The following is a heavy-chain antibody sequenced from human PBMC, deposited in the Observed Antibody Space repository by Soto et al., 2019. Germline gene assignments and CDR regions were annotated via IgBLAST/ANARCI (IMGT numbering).Heavy chain of an antibody. V-gene: IGHV1-18*01. CDR2: ISAYNGNT. CDR3: ARVKTSGFHNWFDP. Sequence: ASVKVSCKASGYTFISYGISWVRQAPGQGLEWMGWISAYNGNTNYAQKPQGRVTMTTDTSTSTAYMELRSLRSDDTAVYYCARVKTSGFHNWFDPWGQGTLVTVSS. J-gene: IGHJ5*02. D-gene: IGHD3-22*01. CDR1: GYTFISYG.